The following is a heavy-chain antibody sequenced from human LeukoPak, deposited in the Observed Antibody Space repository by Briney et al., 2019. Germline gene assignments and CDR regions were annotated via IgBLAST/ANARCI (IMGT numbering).Heavy chain of an antibody. CDR2: ISAHNGDT. CDR1: GYTFIRYG. D-gene: IGHD5-24*01. Sequence: ASMTVSCKASGYTFIRYGISWVRQAPGQGLEWMGWISAHNGDTNYAQKFQGRVTMTTDTSTSTIYMELRSLRSDDTAVYYCAREIREETAPELETDAFDIWGQGTMVTVSS. J-gene: IGHJ3*02. V-gene: IGHV1-18*01. CDR3: AREIREETAPELETDAFDI.